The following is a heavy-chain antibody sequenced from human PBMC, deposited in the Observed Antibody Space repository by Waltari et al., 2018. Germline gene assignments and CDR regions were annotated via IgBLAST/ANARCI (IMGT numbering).Heavy chain of an antibody. V-gene: IGHV4-59*08. CDR1: GGSISNYY. CDR3: ARHEASPLDP. J-gene: IGHJ5*02. Sequence: QVQLQESGPGLVKPSETLSLTCTVPGGSISNYYWNWIRQSPGKGLEWIGYIDYTGRTSYNPSLKSRVTISLDTSKNQISLKLMSVTAADTAMYYCARHEASPLDPWGQGTLVTVSS. CDR2: IDYTGRT.